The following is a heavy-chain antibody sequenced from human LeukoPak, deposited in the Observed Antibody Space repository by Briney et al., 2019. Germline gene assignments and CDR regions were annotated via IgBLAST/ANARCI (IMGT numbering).Heavy chain of an antibody. CDR1: GGSISSSSYY. J-gene: IGHJ4*02. D-gene: IGHD3-22*01. CDR2: IYYSGST. Sequence: SETLSLTCTVSGGSISSSSYYWGWIRQPPGKGLEWIGSIYYSGSTNYNPSLKSRVTISVDTSKNQFSLKLSSVTAADTAVYYCAREGSDSSGYHIDYWGQGTLVTVSS. V-gene: IGHV4-39*07. CDR3: AREGSDSSGYHIDY.